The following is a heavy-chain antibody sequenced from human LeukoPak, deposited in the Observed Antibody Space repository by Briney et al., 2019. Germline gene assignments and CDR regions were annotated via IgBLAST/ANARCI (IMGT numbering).Heavy chain of an antibody. CDR1: GGSISSGGYY. CDR2: IYYSGST. Sequence: ESSETLSLTCTVSGGSISSGGYYWSWIRQHPGKGLEWIGYIYYSGSTYYNPSLKSRVTISVVTSKNQFSLKLSSVTAADTAVYYCARDSSSYSAFDYWGQGTLVTVSS. CDR3: ARDSSSYSAFDY. J-gene: IGHJ4*02. D-gene: IGHD6-6*01. V-gene: IGHV4-31*03.